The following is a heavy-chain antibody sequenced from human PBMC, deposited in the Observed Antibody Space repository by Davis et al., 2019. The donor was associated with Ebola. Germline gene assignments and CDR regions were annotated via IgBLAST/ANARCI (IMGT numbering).Heavy chain of an antibody. CDR1: GFTVSSNP. D-gene: IGHD4-11*01. Sequence: GESLMTSCASSGFTVSSNPMRRLRQCPGQWLEWDPVIYSGGSTYYADSVKGIFTISRDNSKNTLYLQMNSLRAEDTAVYYCATYSNYYYYGMDVWGQGTTITVSS. J-gene: IGHJ6*01. V-gene: IGHV3-66*01. CDR2: IYSGGST. CDR3: ATYSNYYYYGMDV.